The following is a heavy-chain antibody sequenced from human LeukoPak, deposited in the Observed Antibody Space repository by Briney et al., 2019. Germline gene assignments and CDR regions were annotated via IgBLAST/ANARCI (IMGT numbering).Heavy chain of an antibody. V-gene: IGHV3-30*02. CDR3: AKDSRGSYWGYYFDY. J-gene: IGHJ4*02. Sequence: GGSLRLSCAASGFTFSTYGMHWVRQAPGKGLEWVAFIRYDGSNKYYADSVKGRFTISRDNSKNTLYLQTNNLKDEDTAVYYCAKDSRGSYWGYYFDYWGQGTLVTVSS. CDR2: IRYDGSNK. D-gene: IGHD1-26*01. CDR1: GFTFSTYG.